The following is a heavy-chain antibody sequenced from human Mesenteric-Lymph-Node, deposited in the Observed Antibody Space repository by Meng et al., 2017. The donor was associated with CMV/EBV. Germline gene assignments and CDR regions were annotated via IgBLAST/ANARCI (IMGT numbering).Heavy chain of an antibody. V-gene: IGHV4-39*02. D-gene: IGHD5/OR15-5a*01. CDR2: IHYTDSI. CDR3: ARRPVSNDFEHALDS. CDR1: GVSVASTDYQ. Sequence: SETLSLTCTVSGVSVASTDYQWGWFRQPPGKGLEWIAAIHYTDSIYYNPSLKTRVTMSIDTSKNHLSLKVNSVTAADTAVYYCARRPVSNDFEHALDSWGQGTLVTVSS. J-gene: IGHJ5*01.